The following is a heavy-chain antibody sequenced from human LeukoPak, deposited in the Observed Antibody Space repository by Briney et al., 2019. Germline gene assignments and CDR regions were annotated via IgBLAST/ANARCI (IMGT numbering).Heavy chain of an antibody. J-gene: IGHJ4*02. CDR1: GFTFSSYG. CDR3: AKEASGSGSYYAPRAFDY. V-gene: IGHV3-23*01. CDR2: ISGSGGST. Sequence: GGTLRLSCAASGFTFSSYGMSWVRQAPGKGLEWVSAISGSGGSTYYADSVKGRFTISRDNSKNTLYLQMNSLRAEDTAVYYCAKEASGSGSYYAPRAFDYWGQGTLVTVSS. D-gene: IGHD3-10*01.